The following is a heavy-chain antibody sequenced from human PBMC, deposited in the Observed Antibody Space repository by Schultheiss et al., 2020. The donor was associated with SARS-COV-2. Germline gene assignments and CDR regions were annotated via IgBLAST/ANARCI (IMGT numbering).Heavy chain of an antibody. CDR2: IRGSGSNT. D-gene: IGHD3-22*01. V-gene: IGHV3-23*01. Sequence: GGSLRLSCAASGFSFSIYDMSWVRQAPGKGLEWVSGIRGSGSNTYYADSVKGRFTISRDNSKNTLYLQMNSLRAEDTAVYYCAKATPSYDSSGTRYFDYWGQGTLVTVSS. J-gene: IGHJ4*02. CDR1: GFSFSIYD. CDR3: AKATPSYDSSGTRYFDY.